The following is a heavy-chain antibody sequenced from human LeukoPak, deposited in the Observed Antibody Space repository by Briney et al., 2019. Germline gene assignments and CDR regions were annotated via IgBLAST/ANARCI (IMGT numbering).Heavy chain of an antibody. CDR1: GGSFSGYY. CDR2: INHSGST. V-gene: IGHV4-34*01. CDR3: ARGDKYYFDY. Sequence: SETLSFTCAVYGGSFSGYYWSWIRQPPGKGLEWIGEINHSGSTNYNPSLKSRVTISVDTSKNQFSLKLSSVTAADTAVYYCARGDKYYFDYWGQGTLVTVSS. J-gene: IGHJ4*02.